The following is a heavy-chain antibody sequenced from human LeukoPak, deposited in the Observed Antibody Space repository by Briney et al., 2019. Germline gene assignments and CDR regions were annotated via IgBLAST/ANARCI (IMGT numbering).Heavy chain of an antibody. CDR3: ARSGLSRFGF. Sequence: GGSLRLSCAASGFTLSSFEMKWVRQAPGKGLEWVSYISSGGSTIYYADSVKGRFTISRDNAKNTLYLQMNSLRAEDTAVYYCARSGLSRFGFWGQGTLVAVSS. CDR1: GFTLSSFE. CDR2: ISSGGSTI. V-gene: IGHV3-48*03. D-gene: IGHD4/OR15-4a*01. J-gene: IGHJ4*02.